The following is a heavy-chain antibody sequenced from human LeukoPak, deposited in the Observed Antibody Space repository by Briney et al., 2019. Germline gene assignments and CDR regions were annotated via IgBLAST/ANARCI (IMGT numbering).Heavy chain of an antibody. Sequence: GGSLRLSCAASGFTFSSYWMSWVRQAPGKGLECVANIKQDGSEKYYVDSVRGRFTHSRDNAKNSLYLQMNSLRVEDTAVYYCATSAARAIESWGQGTLVTVSS. V-gene: IGHV3-7*01. D-gene: IGHD6-25*01. J-gene: IGHJ4*02. CDR2: IKQDGSEK. CDR3: ATSAARAIES. CDR1: GFTFSSYW.